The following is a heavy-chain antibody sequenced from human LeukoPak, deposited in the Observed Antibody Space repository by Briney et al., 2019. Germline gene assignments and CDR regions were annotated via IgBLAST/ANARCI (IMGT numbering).Heavy chain of an antibody. V-gene: IGHV4-59*08. J-gene: IGHJ4*02. CDR1: GGSISSYY. CDR3: ERQSPLRGVDY. D-gene: IGHD3-10*01. Sequence: SETLSLTCTVSGGSISSYYWSWIRQPPGKGLEWIGYIYYSGSTNYNPSLKSRVTISVDTSKNQFSLKLSSVTAADTAVYYCERQSPLRGVDYWGQGTLVTVSS. CDR2: IYYSGST.